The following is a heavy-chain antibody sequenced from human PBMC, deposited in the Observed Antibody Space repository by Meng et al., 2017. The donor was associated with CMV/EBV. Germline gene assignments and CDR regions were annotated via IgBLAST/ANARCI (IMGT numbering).Heavy chain of an antibody. CDR1: GGTFSSYA. J-gene: IGHJ5*02. CDR3: ASGPAGTEGWFDP. CDR2: IIPIFGTA. D-gene: IGHD6-13*01. Sequence: SVKVSCKASGGTFSSYAISWVRQAPGQGLEWMGGIIPIFGTASYAQKFQGRVTITTDESTSTAYMELSSLRSEDTAVYYCASGPAGTEGWFDPWGQGTLVTVSS. V-gene: IGHV1-69*05.